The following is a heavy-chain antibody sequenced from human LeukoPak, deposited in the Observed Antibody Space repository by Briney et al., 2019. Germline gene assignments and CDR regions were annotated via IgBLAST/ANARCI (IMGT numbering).Heavy chain of an antibody. Sequence: GGSLRLSCAASGFTFSSYWMDSVRPAPGKGLWWVSRLIIDGSITNYADSVKGRFTISRDDAKTTMYLQMNSLRAEDTAVYYCARAGSYRFDYWGLGTLVTVSS. CDR1: GFTFSSYW. V-gene: IGHV3-74*01. CDR3: ARAGSYRFDY. J-gene: IGHJ4*02. D-gene: IGHD1-26*01. CDR2: LIIDGSIT.